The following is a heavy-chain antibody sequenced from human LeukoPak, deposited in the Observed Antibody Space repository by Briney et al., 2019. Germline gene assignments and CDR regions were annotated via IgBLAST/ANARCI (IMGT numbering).Heavy chain of an antibody. J-gene: IGHJ6*03. CDR1: GFTFSSYW. Sequence: PGGSLRLSCAASGFTFSSYWMSWVRQAPGKGLEWVANIKQDGSEKYYVDSVKGRFTISRDNAKNSLYLQMNSLRAEDTAVYYCARVNSGSFYYYYYYMDVWGKGTTVTVSS. CDR2: IKQDGSEK. D-gene: IGHD1-26*01. V-gene: IGHV3-7*01. CDR3: ARVNSGSFYYYYYYMDV.